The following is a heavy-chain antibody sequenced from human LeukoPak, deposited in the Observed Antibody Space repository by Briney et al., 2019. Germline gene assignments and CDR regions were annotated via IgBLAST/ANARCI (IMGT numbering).Heavy chain of an antibody. CDR1: GFTFSGSA. CDR3: TTVLRFLAGDY. Sequence: GGSLRLSCAASGFTFSGSAMHWVRQASGKGLEWVGRIRSKADSYATAYAASLKGRFIISRDDSKNTLFLQMNSLKTEDTAVYYCTTVLRFLAGDYWGQGTLVTVSS. J-gene: IGHJ4*02. D-gene: IGHD3-3*01. CDR2: IRSKADSYAT. V-gene: IGHV3-73*01.